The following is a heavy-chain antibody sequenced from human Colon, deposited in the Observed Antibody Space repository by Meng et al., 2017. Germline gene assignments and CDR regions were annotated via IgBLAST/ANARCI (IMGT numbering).Heavy chain of an antibody. CDR3: ARDHMGSLDY. CDR2: TST. D-gene: IGHD1-26*01. CDR1: GGSDSSAGYQ. J-gene: IGHJ4*02. V-gene: IGHV4-61*08. Sequence: QGPVQESGPGLVTPSDTVSRSCSVSGGSDSSAGYQWSWIRQAPREGLEWSGYTSTNYNPSLKSRVSISVDKSKYQFSLRLTSVTAADAAVYYCARDHMGSLDYWGQGILVTVSS.